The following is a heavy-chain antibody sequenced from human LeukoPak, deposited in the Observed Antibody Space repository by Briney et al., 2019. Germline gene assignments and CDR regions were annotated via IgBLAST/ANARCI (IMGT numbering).Heavy chain of an antibody. CDR1: GFTFSSYS. Sequence: GGSLRLSCAASGFTFSSYSMNWVRQAPGKGLEWVSSISSSSSYIYYADSVKGRFTISRDNAKNSLYLQMNSLRAEDTAVYYCARIKNYYESSGYFEHCDFWGQGTLDTVSS. J-gene: IGHJ4*02. D-gene: IGHD3-22*01. CDR2: ISSSSSYI. CDR3: ARIKNYYESSGYFEHCDF. V-gene: IGHV3-21*01.